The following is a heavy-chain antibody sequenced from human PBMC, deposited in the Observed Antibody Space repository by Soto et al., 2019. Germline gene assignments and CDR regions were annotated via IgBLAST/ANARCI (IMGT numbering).Heavy chain of an antibody. CDR2: ISAYNGNT. V-gene: IGHV1-18*01. D-gene: IGHD2-2*01. Sequence: GASVKVSCKASGYTFTSYGISWVRQAPGQGLEWMGWISAYNGNTNYAQKLQGRVTMTTDTSTSTAYMELRSLRSDDTAVYYCARDCSSTSCYEGYYYYMDVWGKGTTVTV. CDR1: GYTFTSYG. CDR3: ARDCSSTSCYEGYYYYMDV. J-gene: IGHJ6*03.